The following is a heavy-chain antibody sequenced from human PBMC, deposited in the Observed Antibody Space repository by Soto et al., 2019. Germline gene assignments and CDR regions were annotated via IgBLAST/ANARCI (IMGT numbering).Heavy chain of an antibody. J-gene: IGHJ4*02. CDR2: ISPRSGGT. V-gene: IGHV1-2*02. D-gene: IGHD3-9*01. CDR1: GYTFIDYY. CDR3: AKPPGYISDWYYFDL. Sequence: ASVKVSCKASGYTFIDYYMHWVRQAPGQGFEWMGRISPRSGGTNYAQKFQGRVTMTWDTSLNTAYMELSSLISEDTAVYYCAKPPGYISDWYYFDLWGQGTLVTVSS.